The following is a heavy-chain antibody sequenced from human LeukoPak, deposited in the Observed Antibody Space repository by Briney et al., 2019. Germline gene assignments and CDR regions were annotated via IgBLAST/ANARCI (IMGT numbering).Heavy chain of an antibody. J-gene: IGHJ4*02. D-gene: IGHD1-26*01. V-gene: IGHV4-30-2*01. CDR2: IYHSGPT. Sequence: SETLSLTCTVYGGSINSGTYSWNWIRQPPGKGLEWIGYIYHSGPTYYNPSLQSRVTISVDRSKNQFSLKLSSVTAADTAVYYCARVGDSGYLDYWGQGTLVTVSS. CDR1: GGSINSGTYS. CDR3: ARVGDSGYLDY.